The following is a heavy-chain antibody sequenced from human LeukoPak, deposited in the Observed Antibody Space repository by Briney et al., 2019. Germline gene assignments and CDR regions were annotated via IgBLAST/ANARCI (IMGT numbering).Heavy chain of an antibody. CDR3: ARGGSGYYPAAPDY. CDR2: ISYDGSNK. D-gene: IGHD3-3*01. V-gene: IGHV3-30-3*01. CDR1: GFTFSSYA. J-gene: IGHJ4*02. Sequence: GRSLRLSCAASGFTFSSYAMHWVRQAPGKGLEWVAVISYDGSNKYYADSVKGRFTISRDNSKNTLYLQMNSLRAEDTAVYYCARGGSGYYPAAPDYWGQGTLVTVSS.